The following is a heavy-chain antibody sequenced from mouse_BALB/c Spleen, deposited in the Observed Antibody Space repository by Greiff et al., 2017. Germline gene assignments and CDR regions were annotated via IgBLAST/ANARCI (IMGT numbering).Heavy chain of an antibody. CDR1: GFSLTSYG. J-gene: IGHJ4*01. Sequence: QVQLQQSGPGLVQPSQSLSITCTVSGFSLTSYGVHWVRQSPGKGLEWLGVIWSGGSTDYNAAFISRLSISKDNSKSQVFFKMNSLQANDTAIYYCASLYDGYYEDYYAMDYWGQGTSVTVSS. CDR3: ASLYDGYYEDYYAMDY. V-gene: IGHV2-2*02. D-gene: IGHD2-3*01. CDR2: IWSGGST.